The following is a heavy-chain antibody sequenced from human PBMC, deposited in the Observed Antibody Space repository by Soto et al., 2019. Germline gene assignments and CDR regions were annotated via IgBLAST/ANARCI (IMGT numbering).Heavy chain of an antibody. Sequence: SVKVSCKASGGTFSSYAISWVRQAPGQGLEWMGGIIPIFGTANYAQKFQGRVTITADESTSTAYMELSSLRSKDTAVYYCARDTGFYDSSGYDPLRDGMDVWGQGTTVTVSS. CDR3: ARDTGFYDSSGYDPLRDGMDV. D-gene: IGHD3-22*01. V-gene: IGHV1-69*13. CDR2: IIPIFGTA. CDR1: GGTFSSYA. J-gene: IGHJ6*02.